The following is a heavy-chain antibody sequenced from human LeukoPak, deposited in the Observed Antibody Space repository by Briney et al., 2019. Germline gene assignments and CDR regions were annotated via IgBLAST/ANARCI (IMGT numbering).Heavy chain of an antibody. CDR2: MSDSGNT. CDR1: GGAITSGGNY. CDR3: ARGATTTGDFDY. V-gene: IGHV4-31*03. Sequence: PSQTLSLTCTVSGGAITSGGNYWSWIRQHPGKGLEWIGHMSDSGNTYYNPSLKSRVTISVDTSKNQSSLKLRSLTAADTAIYFCARGATTTGDFDYWGRGTLVTVSS. D-gene: IGHD1-1*01. J-gene: IGHJ4*02.